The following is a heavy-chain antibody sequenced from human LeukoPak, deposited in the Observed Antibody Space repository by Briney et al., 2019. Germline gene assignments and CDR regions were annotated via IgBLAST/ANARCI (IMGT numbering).Heavy chain of an antibody. V-gene: IGHV3-48*03. Sequence: GGSLRLYCAVSGFSVGSYEMNWVRQAPGRGRGCVLYISSVGNTIYNPDSVKGRFTISRDNAKNSLYLQMNSLRDEDTAVYYCARAEYYYDSSGYVGHYQRATEYFQHWGQGTLVTVSS. CDR2: ISSVGNTI. J-gene: IGHJ1*01. CDR3: ARAEYYYDSSGYVGHYQRATEYFQH. D-gene: IGHD3-22*01. CDR1: GFSVGSYE.